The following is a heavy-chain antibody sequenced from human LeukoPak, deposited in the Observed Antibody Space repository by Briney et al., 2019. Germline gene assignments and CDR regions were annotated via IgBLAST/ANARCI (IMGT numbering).Heavy chain of an antibody. D-gene: IGHD7-27*01. J-gene: IGHJ4*02. CDR1: GFIFSSYG. Sequence: GGSLRLSCAASGFIFSSYGMHWVRQAPGKGLEWVTFIRYHGASQDYADSVKGRFTISRDNSKNTVYLQMNSLRPEDTAVYYCAKDRAISDWGWGFDYWGQGTLVTVSS. CDR2: IRYHGASQ. CDR3: AKDRAISDWGWGFDY. V-gene: IGHV3-30*02.